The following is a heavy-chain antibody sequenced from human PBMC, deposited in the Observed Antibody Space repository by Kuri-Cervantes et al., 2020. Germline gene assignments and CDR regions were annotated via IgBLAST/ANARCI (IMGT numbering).Heavy chain of an antibody. D-gene: IGHD2-15*01. Sequence: GESLKISCAASGFTVSSNYMSWVRQAPGKGLEWVSVIYSGGSTYYADSVKGRFTISRDNSKNTLYLQMNSLRAEDTAVYYCAKARYCSGGSCYSPMDVWGQGTTVTVSS. V-gene: IGHV3-66*01. CDR2: IYSGGST. CDR3: AKARYCSGGSCYSPMDV. CDR1: GFTVSSNY. J-gene: IGHJ6*02.